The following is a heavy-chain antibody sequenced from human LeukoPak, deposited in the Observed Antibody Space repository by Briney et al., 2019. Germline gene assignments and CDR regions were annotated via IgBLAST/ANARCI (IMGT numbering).Heavy chain of an antibody. Sequence: SETLSLTCTVSGDSISSCYWSWIRQPAGKGLEWIGRIYTSGSTNYNPSLKSRVTMSVDTSKNQFSLKLSSVTAADTAVYYCARDRGQLWSYYYYYMDVWGKGTTVTISS. CDR1: GDSISSCY. V-gene: IGHV4-4*07. CDR3: ARDRGQLWSYYYYYMDV. CDR2: IYTSGST. J-gene: IGHJ6*03. D-gene: IGHD5-18*01.